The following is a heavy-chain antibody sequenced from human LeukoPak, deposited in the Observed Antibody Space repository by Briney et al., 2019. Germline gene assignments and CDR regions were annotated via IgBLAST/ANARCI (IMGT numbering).Heavy chain of an antibody. Sequence: SETLSLTCAVYGGSFNAYYWTWIRQSPGKGLEWIGEINHSGSTNYNPSLKSRVTISVDTSKNQFSLKLNSVTAADTAVYYCARDHSSSSEDYWGQGTLVTVSS. CDR2: INHSGST. D-gene: IGHD6-13*01. CDR3: ARDHSSSSEDY. V-gene: IGHV4-34*01. J-gene: IGHJ4*02. CDR1: GGSFNAYY.